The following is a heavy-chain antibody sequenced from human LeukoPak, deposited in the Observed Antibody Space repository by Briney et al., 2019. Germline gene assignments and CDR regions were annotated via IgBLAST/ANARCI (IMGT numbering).Heavy chain of an antibody. D-gene: IGHD3-22*01. Sequence: PSETLSLTCTVSGGSISSYYWSWLRQPPGKGLEWIGYIYYSGSTNYNPSLKNRVTISVDTSKNQFSLKLSSVTAADTAVYYCARVPPTYYYDSSGYYYSYYFDYWGQGTLVTVSS. CDR3: ARVPPTYYYDSSGYYYSYYFDY. CDR1: GGSISSYY. CDR2: IYYSGST. J-gene: IGHJ4*02. V-gene: IGHV4-59*01.